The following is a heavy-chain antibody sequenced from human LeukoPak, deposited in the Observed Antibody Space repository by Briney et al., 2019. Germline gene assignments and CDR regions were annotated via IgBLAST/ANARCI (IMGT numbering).Heavy chain of an antibody. J-gene: IGHJ3*02. V-gene: IGHV3-21*01. CDR3: ARGDGATPPDAFDI. Sequence: PGGPLTLPCAASGFTFSSYSMNWLRQPPGKGLQWVSSISSSSSYIYYADSVKGRFTISRDNAKNSVYLQMNSLRGEDTAVYYCARGDGATPPDAFDIWGQGTMVTVSS. D-gene: IGHD3-10*01. CDR2: ISSSSSYI. CDR1: GFTFSSYS.